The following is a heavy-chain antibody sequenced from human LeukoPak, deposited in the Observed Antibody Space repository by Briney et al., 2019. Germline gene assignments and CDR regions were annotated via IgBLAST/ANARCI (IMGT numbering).Heavy chain of an antibody. D-gene: IGHD3-16*01. V-gene: IGHV4-59*01. CDR1: GVSISSYY. Sequence: SETLSLTCTVSGVSISSYYWSWIRQPPGKGLEWIGYIYYSGSTNYNPSLKSRVTISVDTSKNQFSLKLSSVTAADTAVYYCARDPSSDYVWGSYRAPGAFDIWGQGTMVTVSS. CDR2: IYYSGST. J-gene: IGHJ3*02. CDR3: ARDPSSDYVWGSYRAPGAFDI.